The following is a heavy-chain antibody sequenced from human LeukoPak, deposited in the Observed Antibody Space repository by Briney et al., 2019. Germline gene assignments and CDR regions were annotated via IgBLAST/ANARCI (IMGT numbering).Heavy chain of an antibody. CDR2: IYYSGST. CDR1: GGSISSYY. CDR3: ARDLIVPAGELDP. V-gene: IGHV4-59*01. J-gene: IGHJ5*02. Sequence: SETLSLTCTVSGGSISSYYWSWIRQPPGTGLEWIGYIYYSGSTDCNPSLKSRVTISVDTSKNQFSLKLSSVTAADTAVYFCARDLIVPAGELDPWGLGTLVTVSS. D-gene: IGHD2-2*01.